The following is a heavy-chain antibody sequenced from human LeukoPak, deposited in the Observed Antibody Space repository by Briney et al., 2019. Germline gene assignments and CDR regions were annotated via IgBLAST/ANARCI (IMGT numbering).Heavy chain of an antibody. V-gene: IGHV3-21*01. D-gene: IGHD2-15*01. J-gene: IGHJ4*02. Sequence: GGSLRLSCAASGFTFSSYSMNWVRQAPGKGLEWVSSISSSSSYIYYADSVKGRFTISRDNGKNSLYLQMNSLRAEDTAVYYCASIRGYCSGGSCPLDYWGQGTLVTVSS. CDR2: ISSSSSYI. CDR1: GFTFSSYS. CDR3: ASIRGYCSGGSCPLDY.